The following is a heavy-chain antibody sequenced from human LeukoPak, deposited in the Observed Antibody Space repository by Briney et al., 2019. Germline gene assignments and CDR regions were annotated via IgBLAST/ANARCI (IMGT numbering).Heavy chain of an antibody. CDR2: IKTKTDGGTT. Sequence: PGGSLRLSCAASGFTFSSYAMSWVRQAPGKGLEWVGRIKTKTDGGTTDYAAPVKGRFTISRDDSKNTLYLQMSSLNTEDTAVYYCTTESISSGYYYVHFDYWGQGTLVTVSS. V-gene: IGHV3-15*01. D-gene: IGHD3-22*01. CDR1: GFTFSSYA. CDR3: TTESISSGYYYVHFDY. J-gene: IGHJ4*02.